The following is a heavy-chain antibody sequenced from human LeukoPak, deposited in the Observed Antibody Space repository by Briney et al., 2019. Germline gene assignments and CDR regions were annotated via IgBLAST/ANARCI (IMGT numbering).Heavy chain of an antibody. CDR3: AREKGLAEQSGNWFFGR. Sequence: SETLCLTCTVAGGSICTYVSSSILQPPGKGLEWIGYIYYRGATKYNPSLKRRVTISVDTSKNQFSLTLDSVTAADTAVYYCAREKGLAEQSGNWFFGRWGRRTLVTVSS. CDR2: IYYRGAT. J-gene: IGHJ2*01. D-gene: IGHD3-16*01. V-gene: IGHV4-59*01. CDR1: GGSICTYV.